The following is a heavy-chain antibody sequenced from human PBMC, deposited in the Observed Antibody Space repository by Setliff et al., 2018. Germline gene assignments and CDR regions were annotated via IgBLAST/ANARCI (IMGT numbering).Heavy chain of an antibody. CDR1: GGTFSSYA. Sequence: ASVKVSCKASGGTFSSYAISWVRQAPGQGLEWMGIINPSGGSTSYAQKLQGRVTMTTDTSTSTAYMELRSLRSDDTAVYYCARHTGTAWVDWFDPWGQGTLVTVSS. CDR3: ARHTGTAWVDWFDP. CDR2: INPSGGST. V-gene: IGHV1-46*01. J-gene: IGHJ5*02. D-gene: IGHD1-1*01.